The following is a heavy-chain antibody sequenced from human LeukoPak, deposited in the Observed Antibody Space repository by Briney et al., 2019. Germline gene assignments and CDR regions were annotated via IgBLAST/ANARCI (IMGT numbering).Heavy chain of an antibody. D-gene: IGHD6-13*01. CDR2: INHSGST. Sequence: PSETLSLTCAVYGGSFSGYYWSWIRQPPGKGLEWIGEINHSGSTNYNPSLKSRVTISVDTSKNQFSLKLSSVTAADTAVYYCARGGQLVRWFDPWGQGTLVTVSS. V-gene: IGHV4-34*01. J-gene: IGHJ5*02. CDR3: ARGGQLVRWFDP. CDR1: GGSFSGYY.